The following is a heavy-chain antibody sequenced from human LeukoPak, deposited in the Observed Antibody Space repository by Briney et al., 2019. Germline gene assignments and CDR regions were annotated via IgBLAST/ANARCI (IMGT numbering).Heavy chain of an antibody. CDR2: IKEDGSRN. J-gene: IGHJ4*02. Sequence: GGSLRLSCAASGFTFSSYWMSWVRQAPGKGLEWVANIKEDGSRNHYVDSVKGRFTISRDNAKNSLYLQMSSLRAEDTAVYYCARQLSGWYDADPYWGQGTLVTVSS. CDR1: GFTFSSYW. V-gene: IGHV3-7*05. CDR3: ARQLSGWYDADPY. D-gene: IGHD6-19*01.